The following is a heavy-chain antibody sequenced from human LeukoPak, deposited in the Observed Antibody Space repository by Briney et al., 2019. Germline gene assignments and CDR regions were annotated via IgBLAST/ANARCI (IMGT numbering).Heavy chain of an antibody. D-gene: IGHD7-27*01. CDR2: IKQDGSEK. CDR1: GFTFSSYG. J-gene: IGHJ6*03. V-gene: IGHV3-7*01. CDR3: ARCGDNWGYLIHYYYYYMDV. Sequence: PGGSLRLSCAASGFTFSSYGMHWVRQAPGKGLEWVANIKQDGSEKYYVDSVKGRFTISRDNAKNSLYLQMNRLRAEDTAVYYCARCGDNWGYLIHYYYYYMDVWGKGTTVTVSS.